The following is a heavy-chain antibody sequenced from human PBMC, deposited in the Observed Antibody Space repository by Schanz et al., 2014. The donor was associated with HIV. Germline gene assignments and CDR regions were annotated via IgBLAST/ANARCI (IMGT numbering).Heavy chain of an antibody. J-gene: IGHJ4*02. CDR1: GFSFSDFY. Sequence: VQVLESGGGLVQPGGSLRLSCAASGFSFSDFYMSWIRQAPGKGLEWVSYISSSGVTIYYTDSAKGRFTISRDNARNLLYLQMNGLRAEDTAVYYCARGYKYGRDWGQGTLVTVSS. V-gene: IGHV3-11*01. CDR3: ARGYKYGRD. D-gene: IGHD5-18*01. CDR2: ISSSGVTI.